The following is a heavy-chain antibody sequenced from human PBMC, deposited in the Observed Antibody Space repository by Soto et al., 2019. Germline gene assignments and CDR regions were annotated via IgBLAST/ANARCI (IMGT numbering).Heavy chain of an antibody. Sequence: ESGGGLVQPGGSLRLSCVASGFRPSDYFMDWVRQAPGKGPECVARIKNKAEKDIKEYAASAKGRFIVSRDDSKNSLYLQMNSLNTEDTAIYFGVRDSLKWAFDHWGQGALVTVSS. CDR3: VRDSLKWAFDH. D-gene: IGHD1-26*01. V-gene: IGHV3-72*01. CDR1: GFRPSDYF. CDR2: IKNKAEKDIK. J-gene: IGHJ4*02.